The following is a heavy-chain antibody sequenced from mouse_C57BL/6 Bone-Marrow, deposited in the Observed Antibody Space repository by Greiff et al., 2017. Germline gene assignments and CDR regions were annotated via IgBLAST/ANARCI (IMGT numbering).Heavy chain of an antibody. J-gene: IGHJ2*01. V-gene: IGHV1-81*01. CDR2: IYPRSGNT. CDR3: ARGGEFPYFDY. CDR1: GYTFTSYG. Sequence: VHLVESGAELAGPGASVKLSCKASGYTFTSYGLSWVKQRTGQGLEWIGEIYPRSGNTYYNGKFKGKATLTADKSSSTAYMELRSLTSEDSAVYFCARGGEFPYFDYWGQGTTLTVSS.